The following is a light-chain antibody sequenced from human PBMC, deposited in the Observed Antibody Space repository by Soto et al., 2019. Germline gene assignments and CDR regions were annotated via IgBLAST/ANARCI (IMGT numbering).Light chain of an antibody. J-gene: IGKJ2*01. Sequence: DIVLTQSPGTLTLSPGERATLSCRASQSISNYLAWFQQRPGQAPRLLIYDTSKRATGVPARFSGSGSGTDYTLTISGVETEDFAVYYCQQRSSWPLFGQGTKLEIK. CDR3: QQRSSWPL. V-gene: IGKV3-11*01. CDR2: DTS. CDR1: QSISNY.